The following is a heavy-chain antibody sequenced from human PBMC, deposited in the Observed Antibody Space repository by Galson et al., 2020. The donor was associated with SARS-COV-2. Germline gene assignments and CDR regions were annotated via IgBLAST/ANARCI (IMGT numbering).Heavy chain of an antibody. CDR1: GYTFPNYG. V-gene: IGHV1-18*01. D-gene: IGHD3-10*01. CDR3: ARESGSGSYYPQNV. J-gene: IGHJ4*02. Sequence: ASVKVSCKASGYTFPNYGISWVRQAPGQGLEWMGWISPYNGDTMYAQKFQDRVTMTTDTSTTTAYMELRSLRSDDTAVYYCARESGSGSYYPQNVWGQGTLVTVSS. CDR2: ISPYNGDT.